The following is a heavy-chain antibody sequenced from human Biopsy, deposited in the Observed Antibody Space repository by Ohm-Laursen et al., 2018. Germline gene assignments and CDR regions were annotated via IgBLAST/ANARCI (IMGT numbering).Heavy chain of an antibody. CDR2: ISTYNGNT. V-gene: IGHV1-18*01. J-gene: IGHJ3*02. D-gene: IGHD2-2*01. CDR1: GGTFSNYG. CDR3: ARGGTLVAVPTAVLHSFDI. Sequence: SVKVSCKAPGGTFSNYGVNWVRQAPGQGLEWLGWISTYNGNTNYAQNLQGRVTMTTDTSTSTAYMELRSLRSDDTAVYYCARGGTLVAVPTAVLHSFDIWGQGTMVTVSS.